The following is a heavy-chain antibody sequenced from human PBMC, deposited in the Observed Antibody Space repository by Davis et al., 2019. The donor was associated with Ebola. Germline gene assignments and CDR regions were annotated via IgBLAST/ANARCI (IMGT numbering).Heavy chain of an antibody. J-gene: IGHJ4*02. CDR3: ASPGLAVPGSVY. CDR2: INAGGTTV. V-gene: IGHV3-11*01. Sequence: PGGSLRLSCAASGFRFSNYYMNWIRQAPGKGLEWISYINAGGTTVYYADSVKGRFTISRDNTKESLYLQMSSLTAEDTAMYYCASPGLAVPGSVYWGQGALVTVSS. D-gene: IGHD6-19*01. CDR1: GFRFSNYY.